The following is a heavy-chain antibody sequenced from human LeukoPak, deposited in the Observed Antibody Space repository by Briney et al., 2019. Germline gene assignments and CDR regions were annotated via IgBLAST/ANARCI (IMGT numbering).Heavy chain of an antibody. CDR2: MNPNSGNT. D-gene: IGHD3-16*01. Sequence: ASVKVSCKASGYTFTSYDINWVRQATGQGLEWMGWMNPNSGNTGYAQKFQGRVTMTRNTSISTAYMELSSLRSEDTAVYYCARVPPLRYYFDHWGPGTLVTVSS. CDR3: ARVPPLRYYFDH. V-gene: IGHV1-8*01. J-gene: IGHJ4*02. CDR1: GYTFTSYD.